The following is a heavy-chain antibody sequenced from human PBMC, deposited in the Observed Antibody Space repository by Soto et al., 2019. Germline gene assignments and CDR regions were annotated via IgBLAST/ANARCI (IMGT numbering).Heavy chain of an antibody. D-gene: IGHD3-22*01. V-gene: IGHV1-2*02. CDR3: ARGRVGDSSGYIGY. Sequence: SVKVSCKASAYTFTGYYMHWVRQAPGQGLEWMGWINPNSGGTNYAQKFQGRVTMTRDTSISTAYMELSRLRSDDTAVYYCARGRVGDSSGYIGYWGQGTLVTVSS. CDR1: AYTFTGYY. J-gene: IGHJ4*02. CDR2: INPNSGGT.